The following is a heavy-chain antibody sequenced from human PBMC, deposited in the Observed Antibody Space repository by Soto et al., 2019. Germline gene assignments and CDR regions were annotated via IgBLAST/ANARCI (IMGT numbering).Heavy chain of an antibody. CDR3: ARRYRGNLDY. CDR1: GGFFSGYY. V-gene: IGHV4-34*01. Sequence: PSETLSHTCAVYGGFFSGYYWTWIRQPPGKGLEWIGKINYSGSTNYNPSLKSRVTISVDTSKNQFSLKLSSVTAADTVVYYCARRYRGNLDYWGQGTLVTVSS. J-gene: IGHJ4*02. CDR2: INYSGST. D-gene: IGHD1-26*01.